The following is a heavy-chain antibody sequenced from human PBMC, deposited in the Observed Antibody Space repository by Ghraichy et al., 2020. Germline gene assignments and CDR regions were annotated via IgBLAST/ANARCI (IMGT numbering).Heavy chain of an antibody. CDR3: AKDFGRSGIAVTFDS. D-gene: IGHD4-17*01. CDR2: IRDSDDST. Sequence: GGSLRLSCAASGFTFTRYAMSWVRQAPGKGLEWVSSIRDSDDSTYYADSVKGRFTISRDNCKNTLYLQMSSLRVEDTAIYYCAKDFGRSGIAVTFDSWGQGTLVTVSA. CDR1: GFTFTRYA. V-gene: IGHV3-23*01. J-gene: IGHJ4*02.